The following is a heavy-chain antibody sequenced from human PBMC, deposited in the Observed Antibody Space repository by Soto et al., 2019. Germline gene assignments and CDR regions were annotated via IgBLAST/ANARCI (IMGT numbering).Heavy chain of an antibody. D-gene: IGHD2-2*01. CDR2: ISAYNGNT. CDR1: GYTFTSYG. J-gene: IGHJ4*02. CDR3: ARMKLGYCSSTSCFSLSNGNDY. Sequence: ASVKVSCKASGYTFTSYGISWVRQAPGQGLEWMGWISAYNGNTNYAQKLQGRVTMTTDTSTSTAYMELRSLRSDDTAVYYCARMKLGYCSSTSCFSLSNGNDYWGQGTLVTVSS. V-gene: IGHV1-18*01.